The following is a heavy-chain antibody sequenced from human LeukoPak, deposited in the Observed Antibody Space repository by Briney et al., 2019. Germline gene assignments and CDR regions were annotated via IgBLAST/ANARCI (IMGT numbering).Heavy chain of an antibody. V-gene: IGHV3-30*04. J-gene: IGHJ4*02. Sequence: GRSLRLSCAASGFTFSSYAMHWVRQAPGKGLEWVAVISYDGSNKYYADSVKGRFTISRDNSKNTLYLQMNSLRAEDTAVYYCARDAGGLGELFDETTGFRYWGQGTLVTVSS. CDR1: GFTFSSYA. CDR3: ARDAGGLGELFDETTGFRY. D-gene: IGHD3-10*01. CDR2: ISYDGSNK.